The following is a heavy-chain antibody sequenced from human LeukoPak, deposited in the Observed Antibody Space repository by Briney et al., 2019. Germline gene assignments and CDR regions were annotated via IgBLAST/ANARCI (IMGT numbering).Heavy chain of an antibody. J-gene: IGHJ4*02. D-gene: IGHD3-16*01. CDR2: ISYSGNS. CDR3: ARHIEGEGLDY. V-gene: IGHV4-59*08. Sequence: SETLSLTCTVSGGSSSTYYWSWIRQPPGKGLEWIGYISYSGNSHYNPSLKSRVTISVDSSKTQFSQKLTSVTAADTAFYYCARHIEGEGLDYWGQGTLVTVSS. CDR1: GGSSSTYY.